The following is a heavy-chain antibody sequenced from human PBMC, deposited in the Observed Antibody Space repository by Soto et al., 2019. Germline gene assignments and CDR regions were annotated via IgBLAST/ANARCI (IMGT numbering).Heavy chain of an antibody. D-gene: IGHD2-2*01. Sequence: GGSLRLSCAASGFTFSSYWMSWVRKAPGKGLDWVASIKQDGSEKYYVDSVKGRFTISRDNAKNSLYLQMNSLRAEDTAVYYCARDNRYCSSTSCYAGGYYYYMDVWGKGTTVTVSS. CDR1: GFTFSSYW. J-gene: IGHJ6*03. CDR2: IKQDGSEK. V-gene: IGHV3-7*01. CDR3: ARDNRYCSSTSCYAGGYYYYMDV.